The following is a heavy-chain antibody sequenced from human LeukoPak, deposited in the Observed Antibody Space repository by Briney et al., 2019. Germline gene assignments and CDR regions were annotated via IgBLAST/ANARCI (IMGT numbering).Heavy chain of an antibody. CDR2: ISGKGDST. Sequence: GGSLRLSCAVSGLTFKNYAMTWVRQAPGKGLEWVSTISGKGDSTYYADSVKGRFTISRDNSKNTLYLQMNSLRAEDTAVYYCARERDDLDAFDIWGQGTMVTVSS. J-gene: IGHJ3*02. D-gene: IGHD3-3*01. CDR3: ARERDDLDAFDI. CDR1: GLTFKNYA. V-gene: IGHV3-23*01.